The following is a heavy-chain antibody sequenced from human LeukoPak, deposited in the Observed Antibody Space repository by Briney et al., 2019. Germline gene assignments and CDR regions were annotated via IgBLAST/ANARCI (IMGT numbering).Heavy chain of an antibody. J-gene: IGHJ2*01. CDR3: ARHYLGAYQWYFDL. D-gene: IGHD3-16*01. CDR1: GGTFSSYA. Sequence: ASVKVSCKASGGTFSSYAISWVRQAPGQGLEWMGGIIPIFGTANYAQKFQGRVTITADESTNTAYMELSSLRSEDTALYYCARHYLGAYQWYFDLWGRGTLVTVSS. V-gene: IGHV1-69*13. CDR2: IIPIFGTA.